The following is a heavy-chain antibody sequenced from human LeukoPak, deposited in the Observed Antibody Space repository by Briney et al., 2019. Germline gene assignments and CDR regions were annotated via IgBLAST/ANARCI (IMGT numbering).Heavy chain of an antibody. V-gene: IGHV3-11*01. CDR3: ARQADIVVVPAGTFDP. CDR1: GFTFSDYY. Sequence: GGSLRLSCAASGFTFSDYYMSWIRQAPGKGLEWVSYISSSGSTIYYADPVKGRFTICRDNAKNSLDLQMNSLRAEDTAVYYCARQADIVVVPAGTFDPWGQGTLVTVSS. J-gene: IGHJ5*02. D-gene: IGHD2-2*01. CDR2: ISSSGSTI.